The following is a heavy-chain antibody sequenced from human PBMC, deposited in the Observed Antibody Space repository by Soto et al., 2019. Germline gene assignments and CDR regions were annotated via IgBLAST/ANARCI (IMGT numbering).Heavy chain of an antibody. CDR3: ARGIYYYDSSVYYLDSFDI. CDR1: GYTFTSYD. CDR2: MNPNSGNT. V-gene: IGHV1-8*01. D-gene: IGHD3-22*01. Sequence: VSVKVSCKASGYTFTSYDINWVRQATGQGLEWMGWMNPNSGNTGYAQKFQGRVTMTRNTSISTAYMELSSLRSEDTAVYYCARGIYYYDSSVYYLDSFDIWGQGTMVTVSS. J-gene: IGHJ3*02.